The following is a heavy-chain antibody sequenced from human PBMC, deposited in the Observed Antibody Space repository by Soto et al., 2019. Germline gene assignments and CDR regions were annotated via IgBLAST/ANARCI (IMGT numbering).Heavy chain of an antibody. J-gene: IGHJ4*02. CDR1: GGTFSSYA. CDR3: ARSYCSGGSCYPSFDY. D-gene: IGHD2-15*01. Sequence: QVQLVQSGAEVQKPGSSVKVSCKASGGTFSSYAISWVRQAPGQGLEWMGGIIPIFGTANYAQKFQGRVTITADKSTSTAYMELSSLRSEDTAVYYCARSYCSGGSCYPSFDYWGQGTLVTVSS. V-gene: IGHV1-69*06. CDR2: IIPIFGTA.